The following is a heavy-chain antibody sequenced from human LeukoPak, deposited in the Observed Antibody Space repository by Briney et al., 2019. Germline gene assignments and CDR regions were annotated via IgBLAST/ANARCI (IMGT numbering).Heavy chain of an antibody. CDR1: GFTFSSYA. Sequence: GGSLRLSCAASGFTFSSYALSWVRQAPGKGPEWISAISGSDDSTYYADSVKGRFTISRDNSKNTLYVQMNSLRAEDTAVYYCAREGTMVRGVPSWFDPWGQGTLVTVSS. J-gene: IGHJ5*02. CDR3: AREGTMVRGVPSWFDP. CDR2: ISGSDDST. V-gene: IGHV3-23*01. D-gene: IGHD3-10*01.